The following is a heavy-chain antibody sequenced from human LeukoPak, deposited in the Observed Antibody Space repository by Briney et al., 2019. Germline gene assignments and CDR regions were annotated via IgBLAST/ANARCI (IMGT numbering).Heavy chain of an antibody. CDR3: ARAIVVVVAATRYYYYGMDV. CDR2: INPNSGGT. J-gene: IGHJ6*02. CDR1: GYTFTGYY. D-gene: IGHD2-15*01. Sequence: GASVKVSCKASGYTFTGYYMHWVRQAPGQGLEWMGWINPNSGGTNYAQKFQGRVTMTRDTSISTAYMELSRLRSDDTAVYYCARAIVVVVAATRYYYYGMDVWGQGTTVTVSS. V-gene: IGHV1-2*02.